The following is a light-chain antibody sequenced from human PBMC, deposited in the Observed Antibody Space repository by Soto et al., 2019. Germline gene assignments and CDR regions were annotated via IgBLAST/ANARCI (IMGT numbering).Light chain of an antibody. V-gene: IGLV2-14*01. CDR3: SSYTTRSTLGV. CDR2: EVS. CDR1: SSDVGGYNY. J-gene: IGLJ1*01. Sequence: QSALTQPASVSGSPGQSITISCTGTSSDVGGYNYVSWYQQHPGKAPKLMIYEVSNRPSGVSNRFSGSKSGNTASLTISGLQAEDEADYYCSSYTTRSTLGVFGTGTKVTVL.